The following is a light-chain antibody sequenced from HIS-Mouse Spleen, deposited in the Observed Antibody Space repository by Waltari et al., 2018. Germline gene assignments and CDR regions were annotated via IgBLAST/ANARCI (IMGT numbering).Light chain of an antibody. J-gene: IGLJ3*02. Sequence: QSALTQPASVSGSPGQSITISCTGTSSDVGGYNYVSWYQQHPGKAPKLIVYYVSNRPSGISNRFSGSKSGNTASLTISGLQAEDEADYYCSSYTSSSTRVFGGGTKLTVL. CDR3: SSYTSSSTRV. CDR1: SSDVGGYNY. V-gene: IGLV2-14*03. CDR2: YVS.